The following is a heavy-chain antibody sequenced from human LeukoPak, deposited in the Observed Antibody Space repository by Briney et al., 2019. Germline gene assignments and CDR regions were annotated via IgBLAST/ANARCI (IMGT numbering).Heavy chain of an antibody. D-gene: IGHD5-18*01. CDR1: GFTFSSYA. CDR3: AKVGDSGYSYGYYFDY. J-gene: IGHJ4*02. Sequence: PGGSLRLSCAASGFTFSSYAMSWVRQAPGKGLEWVSAISGSGGSTYYADSVKGRFTISRDNSKNTLYLQMNSLRAEDTAVYYCAKVGDSGYSYGYYFDYWGQGTLVTVSS. V-gene: IGHV3-23*01. CDR2: ISGSGGST.